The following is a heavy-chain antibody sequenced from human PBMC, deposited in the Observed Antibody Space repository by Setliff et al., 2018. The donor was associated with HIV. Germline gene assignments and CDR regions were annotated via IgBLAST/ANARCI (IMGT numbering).Heavy chain of an antibody. CDR3: ARIGRTPYYYYYMDV. J-gene: IGHJ6*03. CDR2: INPNSDNT. Sequence: ASVKVSCKASGYAFNSYTLNWVRQATGRGLEWMGWINPNSDNTAYAQKFQGRLTMTRNTSTGTVYMGLSSLRSEDTAVYYCARIGRTPYYYYYMDVWGKGTTVTVSS. CDR1: GYAFNSYT. V-gene: IGHV1-8*01. D-gene: IGHD2-15*01.